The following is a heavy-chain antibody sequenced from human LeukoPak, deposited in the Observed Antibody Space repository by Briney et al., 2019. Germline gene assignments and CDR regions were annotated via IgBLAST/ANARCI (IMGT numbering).Heavy chain of an antibody. V-gene: IGHV3-30*18. Sequence: GGSLRLSCAASGFSFSSCGMHWVRQAPGKGLEWVAVISYDGSNKYYADSVKGRLTISRDNSKNTLYLEMNSPRAEDTAVYYCAKVPGPYYFDYWGQGTPVTVSS. CDR3: AKVPGPYYFDY. CDR2: ISYDGSNK. D-gene: IGHD7-27*01. CDR1: GFSFSSCG. J-gene: IGHJ4*02.